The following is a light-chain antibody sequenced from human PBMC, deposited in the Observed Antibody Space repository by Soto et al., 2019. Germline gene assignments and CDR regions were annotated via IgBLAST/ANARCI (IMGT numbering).Light chain of an antibody. V-gene: IGKV3D-15*01. J-gene: IGKJ1*01. CDR1: QSVSSN. CDR3: QQYEAVVT. Sequence: EIVMTQSPATLSVSPGERATLSFRASQSVSSNLAWYQQKPGQAPRLLIDGASTRATGIPDRFSGSGSGTDFTLTISRLEPEDVAVYYCQQYEAVVTFGQGTKVDIK. CDR2: GAS.